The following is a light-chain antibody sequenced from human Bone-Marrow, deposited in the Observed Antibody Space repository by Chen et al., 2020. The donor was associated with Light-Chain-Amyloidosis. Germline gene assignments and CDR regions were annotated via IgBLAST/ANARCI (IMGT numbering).Light chain of an antibody. CDR2: EDS. V-gene: IGLV2-23*01. J-gene: IGLJ2*01. Sequence: QSALTQPASVAGPVGPSITISCTGTSTDVGHYNLVSWYQQHPGEAPKLMIYEDSERPSGVSNRFSGSKSGNTASLTISGLQTEDQADYYCCSSSDTDTLIFGTGTRLTVL. CDR1: STDVGHYNL. CDR3: CSSSDTDTLI.